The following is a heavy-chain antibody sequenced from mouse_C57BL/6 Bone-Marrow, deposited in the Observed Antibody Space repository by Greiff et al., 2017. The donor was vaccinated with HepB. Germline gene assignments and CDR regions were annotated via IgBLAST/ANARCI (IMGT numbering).Heavy chain of an antibody. CDR3: ARRGYYGRHYYAMDY. J-gene: IGHJ4*01. CDR1: GYTFTSYW. V-gene: IGHV1-50*01. D-gene: IGHD1-1*01. CDR2: IDPSDSYT. Sequence: VQLKQPGAELVKPGASVKLSCKASGYTFTSYWMQWVKQRPGQGLEWIGEIDPSDSYTNYNQKFKGKAALTVDTSSSTAYMQLSSLTSEDSAVYYCARRGYYGRHYYAMDYWGQGTSVTVSS.